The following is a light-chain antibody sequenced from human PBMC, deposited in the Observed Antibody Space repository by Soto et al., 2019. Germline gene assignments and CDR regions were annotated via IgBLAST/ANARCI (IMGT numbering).Light chain of an antibody. Sequence: EIVLTQSPGTLSLSPGERATLSCRASQDVSSASLAWYQQRPGQAPRLLIYGAVSRATGIPDRFSGSGSGTDFSLTISRLEPEDFAVYYCQHYTSSLWTFGQGTKVDI. J-gene: IGKJ1*01. CDR2: GAV. CDR3: QHYTSSLWT. V-gene: IGKV3-20*01. CDR1: QDVSSAS.